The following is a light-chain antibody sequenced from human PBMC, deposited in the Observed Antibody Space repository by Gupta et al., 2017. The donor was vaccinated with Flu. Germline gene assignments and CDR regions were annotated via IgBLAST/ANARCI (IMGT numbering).Light chain of an antibody. Sequence: PSSLAASVGDRLSITCRASQNISNYLSWYQVRPGKAPKLLIYAASRLQSGVPSRFSGSGSGTDFTLTISRLQPEDFATYYCQQTDTPPRTFGQGTKVEV. CDR3: QQTDTPPRT. CDR1: QNISNY. J-gene: IGKJ1*01. V-gene: IGKV1-39*01. CDR2: AAS.